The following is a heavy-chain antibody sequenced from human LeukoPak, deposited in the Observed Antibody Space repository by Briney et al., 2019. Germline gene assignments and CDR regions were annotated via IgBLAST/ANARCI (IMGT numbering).Heavy chain of an antibody. Sequence: ASVKVSCKASGYTFTGYYTHWVRQAPGQGLEWMGWINPNSGGTNYAQKFQGRVTMTRDTSISTAYMELTRLRSDDTAVYYCARGWSGSYYSHYYYYYMDVWGKGTTVTVSS. J-gene: IGHJ6*03. CDR3: ARGWSGSYYSHYYYYYMDV. V-gene: IGHV1-2*02. D-gene: IGHD1-26*01. CDR1: GYTFTGYY. CDR2: INPNSGGT.